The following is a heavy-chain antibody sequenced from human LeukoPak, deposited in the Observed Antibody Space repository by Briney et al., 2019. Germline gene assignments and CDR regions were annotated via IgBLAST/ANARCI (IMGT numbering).Heavy chain of an antibody. CDR3: AREDSSGWYGQDY. Sequence: KPSETLSLTCAVYGGSISGYYWSWIRQPPGKGLEWIGEINHSGSTNYNPSLKSRVTISVDTSKNQFSLKLSSVTAADTAVYYCAREDSSGWYGQDYWGQGTLVTVSS. CDR2: INHSGST. J-gene: IGHJ4*02. CDR1: GGSISGYY. D-gene: IGHD6-19*01. V-gene: IGHV4-34*01.